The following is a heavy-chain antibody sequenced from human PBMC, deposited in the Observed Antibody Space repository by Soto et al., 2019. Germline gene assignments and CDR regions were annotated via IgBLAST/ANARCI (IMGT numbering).Heavy chain of an antibody. CDR2: IIPILGIA. V-gene: IGHV1-69*02. D-gene: IGHD2-2*02. J-gene: IGHJ4*02. CDR1: GGTFSSYT. CDR3: AMEYCSSTSCYRDY. Sequence: QVQLVQSGAEVKKPGSSVKVSCKASGGTFSSYTISWVRQAPGHGLERMGRIIPILGIANYAQKFQGRVTITADKSTRTAYMELSSLRSEDTAVYYCAMEYCSSTSCYRDYCGQGTLGTVSS.